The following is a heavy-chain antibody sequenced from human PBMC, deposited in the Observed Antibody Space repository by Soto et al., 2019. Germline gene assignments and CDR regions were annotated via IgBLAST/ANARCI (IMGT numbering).Heavy chain of an antibody. CDR3: ARDHNFGFILYAMDV. V-gene: IGHV1-46*01. Sequence: ASVKVSCKASGYTFTSYSMPWVRQAPGQGLEWMGIINPSSGRTSYAQNVQGRVTMTSDTSTSIVYMEMSSLKSEETAVYYCARDHNFGFILYAMDVWGQGTTVTVSS. D-gene: IGHD2-15*01. CDR2: INPSSGRT. CDR1: GYTFTSYS. J-gene: IGHJ6*02.